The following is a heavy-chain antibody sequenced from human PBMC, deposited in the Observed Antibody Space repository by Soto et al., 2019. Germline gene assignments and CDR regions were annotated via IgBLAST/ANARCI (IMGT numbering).Heavy chain of an antibody. CDR1: GFTFSNAW. CDR2: IKSKTDGGTT. V-gene: IGHV3-15*01. Sequence: GGSLRLSCAASGFTFSNAWMSWVRQAPGKGLEWVGRIKSKTDGGTTDYAAPVKGRFTISRDDSKNTLYLQMNSLETEDTAVYYCTIFYYYYGMDVWGQGTTVTVSS. CDR3: TIFYYYYGMDV. J-gene: IGHJ6*02.